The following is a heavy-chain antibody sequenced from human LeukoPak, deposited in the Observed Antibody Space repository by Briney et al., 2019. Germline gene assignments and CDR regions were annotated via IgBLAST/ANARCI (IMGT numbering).Heavy chain of an antibody. CDR3: AKDNRYCSSTSCYNY. D-gene: IGHD2-2*02. CDR2: ISGSGGST. CDR1: GFTFSSYA. J-gene: IGHJ4*02. V-gene: IGHV3-23*01. Sequence: GGSLGLSCAASGFTFSSYAMSWVRQAPGKGLEWVSAISGSGGSTYYADSVKGRFTISRDNSKNTLYLQMNSLRAEDTAVYYCAKDNRYCSSTSCYNYWGQGTLVTVSS.